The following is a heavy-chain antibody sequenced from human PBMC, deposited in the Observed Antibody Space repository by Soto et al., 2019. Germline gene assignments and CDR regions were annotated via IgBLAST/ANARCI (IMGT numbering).Heavy chain of an antibody. V-gene: IGHV3-23*01. CDR1: GFTFSSYA. J-gene: IGHJ4*02. Sequence: GGSLRLSCAASGFTFSSYAMSWVRQAPGKGLEWVSGISGSGGSADYADSVRGRFTISRDNSKNTLYLQMNSLRAEDTAIYYCAKDLQWLRFHYFDYWGQGTLVTVSS. CDR3: AKDLQWLRFHYFDY. D-gene: IGHD5-12*01. CDR2: ISGSGGSA.